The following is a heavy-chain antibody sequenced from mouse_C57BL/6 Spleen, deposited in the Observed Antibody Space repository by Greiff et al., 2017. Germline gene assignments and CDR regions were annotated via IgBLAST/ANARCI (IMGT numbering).Heavy chain of an antibody. CDR3: ARYDSSRDYDAMDY. Sequence: VQLQQSGPELVKPGASVKISCKASGYAFSSSWMNWVKQRPGKGLEWIGRIYPGDGDTNYNGKFKGKATLTVAKSSSTAYMHLSSLTSEDSAVYFCARYDSSRDYDAMDYWGQGTSVTVSS. V-gene: IGHV1-82*01. CDR1: GYAFSSSW. CDR2: IYPGDGDT. D-gene: IGHD2-12*01. J-gene: IGHJ4*01.